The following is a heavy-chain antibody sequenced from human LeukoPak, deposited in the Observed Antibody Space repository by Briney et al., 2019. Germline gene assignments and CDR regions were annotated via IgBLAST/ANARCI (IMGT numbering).Heavy chain of an antibody. CDR2: ISAYNGNT. Sequence: ASVKVSCKASGYTFTSYGIIWVRQAPGQGLEWMGWISAYNGNTNYAQKLQGRVTMTTDTSTSTAYMELRSLRSDDTAVYYCARDKLQWLVRYYYYYGMDVWGQGTTVTVSS. V-gene: IGHV1-18*01. J-gene: IGHJ6*02. CDR1: GYTFTSYG. CDR3: ARDKLQWLVRYYYYYGMDV. D-gene: IGHD6-19*01.